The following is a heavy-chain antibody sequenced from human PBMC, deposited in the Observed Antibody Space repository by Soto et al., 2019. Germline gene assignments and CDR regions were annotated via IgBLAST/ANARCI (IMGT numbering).Heavy chain of an antibody. J-gene: IGHJ6*02. CDR1: GGSISNAFYY. V-gene: IGHV3-23*01. Sequence: PSETLSLTCAVSGGSISNAFYYWSWIRQPPGKGLEWVSAISGSGGSTYYADSVKGRFTISRDNSKNTLYLQMNSLRAEDTAVYYCAKDPVAGFFYYYYGMDVWGQGTTLTVSS. D-gene: IGHD6-19*01. CDR3: AKDPVAGFFYYYYGMDV. CDR2: ISGSGGST.